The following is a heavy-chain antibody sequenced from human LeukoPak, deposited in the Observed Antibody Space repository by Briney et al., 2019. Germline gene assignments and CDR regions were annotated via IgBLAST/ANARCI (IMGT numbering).Heavy chain of an antibody. J-gene: IGHJ5*02. CDR3: ARHADCSCGSCYPPNWFDP. CDR1: GGSISSYY. CDR2: IYYSGST. Sequence: PSETLSLTCTVSGGSISSYYWSWIRQPPGKGLEWIGYIYYSGSTNYNPSLKSRVTISVDTSKNQFSLKLSSVTAADTAVYYCARHADCSCGSCYPPNWFDPWGQGTLVTVSS. V-gene: IGHV4-59*08. D-gene: IGHD2-15*01.